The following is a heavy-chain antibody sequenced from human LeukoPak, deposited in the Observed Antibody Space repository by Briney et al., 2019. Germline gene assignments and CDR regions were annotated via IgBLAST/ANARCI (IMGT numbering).Heavy chain of an antibody. D-gene: IGHD3-22*01. CDR2: INPSGGST. J-gene: IGHJ4*02. CDR1: GYTFTGYY. V-gene: IGHV1-46*01. CDR3: ARDGREDYYDSSGYYDY. Sequence: ASVKVSCKASGYTFTGYYMHWVRQAPGQGLEWMGIINPSGGSTSYAQKFQGRVTMTRDTSTSTVYMELSSLRSEDTAVYYCARDGREDYYDSSGYYDYWGQGTLVTVSS.